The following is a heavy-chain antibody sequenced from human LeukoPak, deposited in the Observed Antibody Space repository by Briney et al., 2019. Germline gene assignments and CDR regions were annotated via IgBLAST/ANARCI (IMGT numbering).Heavy chain of an antibody. Sequence: GGSLRLSCAATGFTFSSYATHWVRQAPGKGLEWVAVISYDGSNKYYADSMKGRFTISRDNSKNTLYLQMNSLRAEDTAMYYCARDPVAAAQRGYFDYWGQGTLVTVSS. CDR1: GFTFSSYA. CDR3: ARDPVAAAQRGYFDY. V-gene: IGHV3-30*04. CDR2: ISYDGSNK. J-gene: IGHJ4*02. D-gene: IGHD6-13*01.